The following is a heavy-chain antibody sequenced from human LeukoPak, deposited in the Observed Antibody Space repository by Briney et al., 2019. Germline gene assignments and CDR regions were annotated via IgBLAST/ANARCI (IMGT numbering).Heavy chain of an antibody. CDR3: VKDFDLYCSGGTCYSPEYFQH. V-gene: IGHV3-64D*09. D-gene: IGHD2-15*01. Sequence: GGSLRLSCSASGFTFSNYAMHWVRQAPGKGLEYVSAINSYGGSTYYADSVKGRFTISRDNSKNTLYLQMSSLRAEDTAVYYCVKDFDLYCSGGTCYSPEYFQHWGQGTLVTVSS. J-gene: IGHJ1*01. CDR2: INSYGGST. CDR1: GFTFSNYA.